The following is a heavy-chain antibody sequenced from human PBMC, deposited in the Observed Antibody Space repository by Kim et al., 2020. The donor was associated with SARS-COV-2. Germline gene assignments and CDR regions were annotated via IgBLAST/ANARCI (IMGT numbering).Heavy chain of an antibody. Sequence: ASVKVSCKASGYTFTSYAMNWVRQAPGQGLEWMGWINTNTGNPTYAQGFTGRFVFSLDTSVSTAYLQISSLKAEDTAVYYCARARYDFWSGSRSLPNFDYWGQGTLVTVSS. D-gene: IGHD3-3*01. J-gene: IGHJ4*02. CDR2: INTNTGNP. CDR3: ARARYDFWSGSRSLPNFDY. V-gene: IGHV7-4-1*02. CDR1: GYTFTSYA.